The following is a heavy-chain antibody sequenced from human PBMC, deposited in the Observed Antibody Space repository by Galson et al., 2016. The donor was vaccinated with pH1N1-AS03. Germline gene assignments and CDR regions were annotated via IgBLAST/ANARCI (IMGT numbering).Heavy chain of an antibody. Sequence: ETLSLTCAVSGYSISSGYYWGWIRQPPGKGLEWIGSIYHSGSTYYNPSLMSRVTISVDTSKNRFSLKVTSVTAADKAVYYCARVGKYFDFWSGYSDFDYWGQGTLVTVSS. J-gene: IGHJ4*02. CDR2: IYHSGST. D-gene: IGHD3-3*01. V-gene: IGHV4-38-2*01. CDR1: GYSISSGYY. CDR3: ARVGKYFDFWSGYSDFDY.